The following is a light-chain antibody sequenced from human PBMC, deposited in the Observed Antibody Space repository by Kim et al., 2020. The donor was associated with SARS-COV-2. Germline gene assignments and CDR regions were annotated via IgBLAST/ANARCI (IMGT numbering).Light chain of an antibody. CDR3: QQYYSYPYT. J-gene: IGKJ2*01. CDR2: AES. V-gene: IGKV1-8*01. CDR1: QGISSY. Sequence: SASTGDRVTITCRASQGISSYLAWYQQKPGKAPKLLIYAESTLQSGVPSRFSGSGSGTDFTLTISCLQSEDFATYYCQQYYSYPYTFGQGTKLEI.